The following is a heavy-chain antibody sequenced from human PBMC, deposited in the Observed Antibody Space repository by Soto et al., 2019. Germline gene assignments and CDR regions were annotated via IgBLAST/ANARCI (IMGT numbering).Heavy chain of an antibody. Sequence: SETLSLTCTVSGGSITNSYWSWIRQPPGKGLEWIGFCHDSGSTNYNPSLKSRVTISLDTSKNQFSLKLSSVTAADTAVYYCARRYGPGFDYWGQGTLVTVSS. CDR2: CHDSGST. J-gene: IGHJ4*02. V-gene: IGHV4-59*08. CDR1: GGSITNSY. D-gene: IGHD4-17*01. CDR3: ARRYGPGFDY.